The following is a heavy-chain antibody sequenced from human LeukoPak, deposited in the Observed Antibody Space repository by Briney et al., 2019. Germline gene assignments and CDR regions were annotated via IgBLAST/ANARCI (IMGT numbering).Heavy chain of an antibody. CDR1: GYSFTSYW. V-gene: IGHV5-51*01. CDR3: ARSGGFLYYDFWSGYPYFDY. D-gene: IGHD3-3*01. Sequence: GESLKISCKGSGYSFTSYWIGWVRQMPGKGLEWMGIIYLGDSDTRYSPSFQGQVTISADKSISTAYLQWSSLKASDTAMYYCARSGGFLYYDFWSGYPYFDYWGQGTLVTVSS. CDR2: IYLGDSDT. J-gene: IGHJ4*02.